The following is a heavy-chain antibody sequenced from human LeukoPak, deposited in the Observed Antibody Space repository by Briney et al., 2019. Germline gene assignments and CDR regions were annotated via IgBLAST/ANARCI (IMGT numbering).Heavy chain of an antibody. D-gene: IGHD1-26*01. CDR2: ISGNGGDT. CDR1: GFTFSSYS. V-gene: IGHV3-23*01. CDR3: AKGRTLVGGSTRSYDY. J-gene: IGHJ4*02. Sequence: PGGSLRLSCAASGFTFSSYSMSWVRQAPGKGLEWVSVISGNGGDTFYADSVKGRFTISRDNSKHTLYLQMNSLRVEDTAVYYCAKGRTLVGGSTRSYDYWGQGTLVPVSS.